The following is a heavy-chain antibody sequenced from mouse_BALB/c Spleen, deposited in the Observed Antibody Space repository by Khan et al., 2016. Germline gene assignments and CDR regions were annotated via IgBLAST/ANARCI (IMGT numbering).Heavy chain of an antibody. Sequence: EVQLQESGPSLVKPSQTLSLTCSVTGDSITSGYWNWIRKFPGNKLEYMGYISYSGSTYYNQSLKSRISITRDTSKNQYYLQLNSVTTEDTATYXFASSNYYGSSGYFAYWGQGTTLTVSS. CDR2: ISYSGST. CDR3: ASSNYYGSSGYFAY. J-gene: IGHJ2*01. D-gene: IGHD1-1*01. CDR1: GDSITSGY. V-gene: IGHV3-8*02.